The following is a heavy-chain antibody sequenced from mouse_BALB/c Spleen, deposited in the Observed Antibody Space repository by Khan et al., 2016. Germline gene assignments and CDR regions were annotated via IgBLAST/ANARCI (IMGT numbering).Heavy chain of an antibody. Sequence: EVKLEESGGGLVQPKGSLKLSCAASGFTFKTYTMNWVRQAPGKGLEWIARIRSKSNNFATYYADSVKDRFTISRDDSQNMLSLQMNTLQTEDTAMYYCVRCAYYPYALDYWGQGTSVTVSS. J-gene: IGHJ4*01. V-gene: IGHV10-1*02. CDR1: GFTFKTYT. CDR3: VRCAYYPYALDY. CDR2: IRSKSNNFAT. D-gene: IGHD1-1*01.